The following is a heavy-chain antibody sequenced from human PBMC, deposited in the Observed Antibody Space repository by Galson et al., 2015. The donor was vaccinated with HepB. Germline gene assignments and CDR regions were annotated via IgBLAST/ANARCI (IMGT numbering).Heavy chain of an antibody. CDR2: ISSSSSTI. D-gene: IGHD1/OR15-1a*01. Sequence: SLRLSCAASGFTFSSYSMNWVRQAPGKGLEWVSYISSSSSTIYYADSVKGRFTISRDNAKNSLYLQMNSLRAEDTAVYYCAKWGGGEHDAFDIWGQGTMVTVSS. CDR1: GFTFSSYS. CDR3: AKWGGGEHDAFDI. V-gene: IGHV3-48*01. J-gene: IGHJ3*02.